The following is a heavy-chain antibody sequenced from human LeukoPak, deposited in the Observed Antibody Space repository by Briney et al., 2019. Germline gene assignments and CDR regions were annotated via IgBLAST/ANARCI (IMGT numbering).Heavy chain of an antibody. D-gene: IGHD3-3*01. CDR3: ARDYSDYGMSYY. CDR2: ISYDGSNK. J-gene: IGHJ4*02. CDR1: GFTFSSYG. Sequence: GGSLRLSCVASGFTFSSYGMHWVRQAPGKGLEWVAVISYDGSNKYYADSVKGRFTISRDNSKNTLYLQMNSLRAEDTAVHYCARDYSDYGMSYYWGQGTLVTVSS. V-gene: IGHV3-30*03.